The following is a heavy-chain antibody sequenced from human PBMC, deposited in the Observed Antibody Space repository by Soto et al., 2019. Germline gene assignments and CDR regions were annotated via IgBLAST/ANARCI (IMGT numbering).Heavy chain of an antibody. CDR2: IYNDGTYS. CDR3: TRGPRPISTGTGAY. CDR1: GFIFKMYW. D-gene: IGHD3-10*01. Sequence: GGSLRLSXADSGFIFKMYWMHWVRQSPGKGLVWISRIYNDGTYSDYADSVRGRFTISRDNVNDTLYLQMNNLRAEDSGLYYCTRGPRPISTGTGAYWGQGTQVTVSS. V-gene: IGHV3-74*01. J-gene: IGHJ4*02.